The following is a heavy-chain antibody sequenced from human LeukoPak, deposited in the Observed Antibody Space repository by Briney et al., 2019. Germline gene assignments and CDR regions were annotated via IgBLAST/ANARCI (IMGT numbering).Heavy chain of an antibody. D-gene: IGHD3-9*01. CDR3: AGDSGADILTGYWFDP. J-gene: IGHJ5*02. V-gene: IGHV3-74*01. CDR2: INSDGSST. CDR1: GFTFSSYW. Sequence: GGSLRLSCAASGFTFSSYWMHWVRQAPGKGLVWVSRINSDGSSTSYADSVKGRFTISRDNAKNTLYLQMNSLRAEDTAVYYCAGDSGADILTGYWFDPWGQGTLVTVSS.